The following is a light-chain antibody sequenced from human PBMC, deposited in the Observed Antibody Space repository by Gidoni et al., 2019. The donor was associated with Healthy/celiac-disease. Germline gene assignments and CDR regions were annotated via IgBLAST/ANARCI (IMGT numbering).Light chain of an antibody. V-gene: IGLV2-23*01. CDR2: EGS. J-gene: IGLJ3*02. CDR3: CSYAGSSTWV. Sequence: QSALTQPASVSGSPGQAITISCNGTSSDVWSYNPVSWYQQHPGKAPKLMIYEGSKRPSGVSNRFSGSKSGNTASLTISGLQAEDEADYYCCSYAGSSTWVFGGGTKLTVL. CDR1: SSDVWSYNP.